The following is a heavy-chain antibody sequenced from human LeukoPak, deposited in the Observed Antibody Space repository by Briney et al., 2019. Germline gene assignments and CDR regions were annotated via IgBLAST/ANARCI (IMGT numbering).Heavy chain of an antibody. CDR2: ISSSSSYI. CDR1: GFTFSSYS. Sequence: GGSLRLSCAASGFTFSSYSMNWVRQAPGKGLEWVSSISSSSSYIYYADSVKGRFTTSRDNAKNSLYLQMNSLRAEDTAVYYCARSSRCGGDCYYYYWGQGTLVTVSS. CDR3: ARSSRCGGDCYYYY. D-gene: IGHD2-21*02. J-gene: IGHJ4*02. V-gene: IGHV3-21*01.